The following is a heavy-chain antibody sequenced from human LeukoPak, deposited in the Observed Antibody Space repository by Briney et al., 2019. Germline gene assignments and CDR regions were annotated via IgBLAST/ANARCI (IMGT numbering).Heavy chain of an antibody. J-gene: IGHJ4*02. CDR3: AKSPSSPYYFDY. CDR1: GFTFSSYA. CDR2: ISGSGGST. V-gene: IGHV3-23*01. Sequence: GGSLRLSCAASGFTFSSYAMSWVRQGPGKGLEWVSAISGSGGSTYYADSVKGRFTISRDNSKNTLYLQMNSLRAEDTAVYYCAKSPSSPYYFDYWGQGTLVTVSS.